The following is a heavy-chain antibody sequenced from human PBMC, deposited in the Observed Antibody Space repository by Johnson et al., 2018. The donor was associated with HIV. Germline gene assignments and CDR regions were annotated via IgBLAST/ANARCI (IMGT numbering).Heavy chain of an antibody. CDR1: GFTFSSYA. J-gene: IGHJ3*02. V-gene: IGHV3-23*04. CDR3: TGRELDAFDI. Sequence: MQLVESGGGVVQPGRSLRLSCASSGFTFSSYAMSWVRQAPGKGLEWVSAISGSGGSTYYADSVKGRFTISRDNSKNTLYLQMNSLRAEDTAVYYCTGRELDAFDIWGQGTMVTVSS. D-gene: IGHD1-26*01. CDR2: ISGSGGST.